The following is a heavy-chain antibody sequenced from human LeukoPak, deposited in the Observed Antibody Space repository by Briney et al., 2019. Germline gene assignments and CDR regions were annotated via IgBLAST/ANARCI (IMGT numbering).Heavy chain of an antibody. V-gene: IGHV3-21*04. CDR3: AKPKLQYYFDY. CDR2: ISSSSSYI. J-gene: IGHJ4*02. D-gene: IGHD2-15*01. CDR1: GFTFSSYS. Sequence: PGGSLRLSCAASGFTFSSYSMNWVRQVPGKGLEWVSSISSSSSYIYYADSVKGRFTISRDNSKNTLYLQMNSLRAEDTAVYYCAKPKLQYYFDYWGQGTLVAVSS.